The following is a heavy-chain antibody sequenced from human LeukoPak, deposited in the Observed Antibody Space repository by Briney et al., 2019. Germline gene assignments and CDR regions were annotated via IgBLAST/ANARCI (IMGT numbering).Heavy chain of an antibody. D-gene: IGHD3-10*01. J-gene: IGHJ4*02. CDR3: ARGRSKFGESDHTSY. CDR1: GGSFSGYY. CDR2: INHSGST. V-gene: IGHV4-34*01. Sequence: SETLSLTCAVYGGSFSGYYWSWIRQPPGKGLEWIGEINHSGSTNYNPSLKSRVTISVDTSKNQFSLKLSSVTAADTAVYYCARGRSKFGESDHTSYWGQGTLVTVSS.